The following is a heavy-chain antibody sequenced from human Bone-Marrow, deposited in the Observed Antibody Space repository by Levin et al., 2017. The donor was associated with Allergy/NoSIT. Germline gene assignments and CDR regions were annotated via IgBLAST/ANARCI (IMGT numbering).Heavy chain of an antibody. D-gene: IGHD6-13*01. CDR3: ARIIAAAAAGFDP. Sequence: GGSLRLSCAASGFTVSSNYMSWVRQAPGKGLEWVSVIYSGGSTYYADSVKGRFTISRDNSKNTLYLQMNSLRAEDTAVYYCARIIAAAAAGFDPWGQGTLVTVSS. CDR1: GFTVSSNY. CDR2: IYSGGST. J-gene: IGHJ5*02. V-gene: IGHV3-66*01.